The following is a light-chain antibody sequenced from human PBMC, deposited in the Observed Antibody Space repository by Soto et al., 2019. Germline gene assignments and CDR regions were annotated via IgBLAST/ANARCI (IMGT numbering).Light chain of an antibody. CDR3: QQHGSSPGT. CDR1: QSVSSSY. V-gene: IGKV3-20*01. J-gene: IGKJ5*01. Sequence: ILLTPSPGTLALSPGERATRSCRASQSVSSSYLAWYQQKPGQAPRLLIYGASSRATGIPDRFSGSGSGTEFTLTISRLEPEDFAVYYCQQHGSSPGTFGQGTRLEIK. CDR2: GAS.